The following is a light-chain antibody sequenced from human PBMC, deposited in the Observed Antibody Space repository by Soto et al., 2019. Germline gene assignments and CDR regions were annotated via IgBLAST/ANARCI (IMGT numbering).Light chain of an antibody. CDR2: AAS. J-gene: IGKJ1*01. CDR1: QSISSL. V-gene: IGKV1-39*01. Sequence: DIQMTQSPSSLAASVGDRVTITCRASQSISSLLNWYQHKPGQAPSLLIYAASSLRGGVPSRFSGSGSGTEFTLTIGRLQPEDFATYYCQQSYHSKWTFSQGTKVDIK. CDR3: QQSYHSKWT.